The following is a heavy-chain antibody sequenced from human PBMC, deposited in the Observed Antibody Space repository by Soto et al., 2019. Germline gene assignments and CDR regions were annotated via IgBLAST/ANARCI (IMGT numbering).Heavy chain of an antibody. D-gene: IGHD3-3*01. Sequence: QVQLVESGGGVVQPGRSLRLSCAASGFTFSSYGMHWVRQAPGKGLEWVAVISYDGSNKYYADSVKGRFTISRDNSKNTLYLQMNSLRAEDTAVYYCAKEYDFWSGYYYPDVWGKGTTVTVSS. CDR1: GFTFSSYG. J-gene: IGHJ6*04. CDR2: ISYDGSNK. V-gene: IGHV3-30*18. CDR3: AKEYDFWSGYYYPDV.